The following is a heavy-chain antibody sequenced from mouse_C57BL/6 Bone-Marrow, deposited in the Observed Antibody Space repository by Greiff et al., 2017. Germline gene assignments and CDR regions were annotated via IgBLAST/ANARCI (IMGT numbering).Heavy chain of an antibody. CDR3: ARQDYDDGDYFDY. D-gene: IGHD2-4*01. J-gene: IGHJ2*01. CDR2: IDPSDSYT. V-gene: IGHV1-69*01. Sequence: QVQLQQPGAELVMPGASVKLSCKASGYTFTSYWMHWVKQRPGQGLEWIGEIDPSDSYTNYNQKFKGKSTLTVDKSSSTAYMQRSSLTSEDSAVYYCARQDYDDGDYFDYWGQGTTLTVSS. CDR1: GYTFTSYW.